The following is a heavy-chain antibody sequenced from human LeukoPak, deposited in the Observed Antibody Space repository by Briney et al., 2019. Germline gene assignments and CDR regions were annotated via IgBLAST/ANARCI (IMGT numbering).Heavy chain of an antibody. CDR3: ARDDYNLREAFDI. V-gene: IGHV1-69*04. D-gene: IGHD4-11*01. CDR1: GGTFSSYT. CDR2: IIPILGIT. J-gene: IGHJ3*02. Sequence: GSSVKVSCKASGGTFSSYTITWVRQAPGQGLEWMGGIIPILGITNYAQKFQGRVTITADKSTSTAYMELSSLRSEDTAVYYCARDDYNLREAFDIWGQGTMVTVSS.